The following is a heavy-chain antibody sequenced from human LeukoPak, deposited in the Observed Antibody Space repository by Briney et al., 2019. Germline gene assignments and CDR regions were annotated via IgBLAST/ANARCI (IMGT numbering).Heavy chain of an antibody. Sequence: SETLSLTCTVSGGSISSYYWSWIRQPPGKGLEWIGYIYYSGSTNYNPSLKSRVTISVDTSKNQFSLKLSSVTAADTAVYYCAGGQVGATLSDYWGQGTLVTVSS. V-gene: IGHV4-59*01. CDR1: GGSISSYY. J-gene: IGHJ4*02. D-gene: IGHD1-26*01. CDR2: IYYSGST. CDR3: AGGQVGATLSDY.